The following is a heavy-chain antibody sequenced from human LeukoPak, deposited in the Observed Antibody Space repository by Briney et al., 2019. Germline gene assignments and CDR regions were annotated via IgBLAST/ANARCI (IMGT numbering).Heavy chain of an antibody. J-gene: IGHJ6*02. CDR3: ARGPAKRYYGMDV. V-gene: IGHV3-53*01. Sequence: GGSLRLSCAASGFTVSSNYMSWVRQAPGKGLEWVSVIYSGGSTYYADSVKGRFTISRDNSKNTLYLQMNSLRAEDTAVYYCARGPAKRYYGMDVWGQGTTVTVSS. CDR2: IYSGGST. CDR1: GFTVSSNY. D-gene: IGHD6-25*01.